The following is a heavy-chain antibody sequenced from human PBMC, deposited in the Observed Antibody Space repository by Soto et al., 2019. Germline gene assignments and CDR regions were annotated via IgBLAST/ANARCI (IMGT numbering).Heavy chain of an antibody. V-gene: IGHV1-69*01. Sequence: QVQLVQSGAEVKKPGSSVKVSCKASGGTFSSYAISWVRQAPGQGLEWMGGIIPIFGTANSAQKFQGRVTTTADESTSTACMELSSRRSEDTAVYYCAIDKSGGISAAATTYDAFYIWGQGPMLTVSS. CDR1: GGTFSSYA. CDR3: AIDKSGGISAAATTYDAFYI. J-gene: IGHJ3*02. CDR2: IIPIFGTA. D-gene: IGHD6-13*01.